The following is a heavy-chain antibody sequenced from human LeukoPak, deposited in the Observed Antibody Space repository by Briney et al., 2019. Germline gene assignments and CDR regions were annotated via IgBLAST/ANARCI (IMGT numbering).Heavy chain of an antibody. J-gene: IGHJ4*02. CDR3: AKDTKGGRYSTSSTFDY. CDR1: GFTFSSYG. V-gene: IGHV3-30*02. Sequence: PGGSLRLSCAASGFTFSSYGMHWVRQAPGKGLEWVAFIRYDGSNKYYADSVKGRFTISRGNSKNTLYLQMNSLRAEDTAVYYCAKDTKGGRYSTSSTFDYWGQGTLVTVSS. D-gene: IGHD6-13*01. CDR2: IRYDGSNK.